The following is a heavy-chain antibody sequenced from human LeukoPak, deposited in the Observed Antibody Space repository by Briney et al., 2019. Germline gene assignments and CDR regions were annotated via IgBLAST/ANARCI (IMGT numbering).Heavy chain of an antibody. CDR2: ISSDGNHK. J-gene: IGHJ4*02. CDR3: ASLLLYCSGSTCYSDY. V-gene: IGHV3-30*03. D-gene: IGHD2-15*01. CDR1: GFTFSNYG. Sequence: GRSLRFSCAASGFTFSNYGMHWVRQAPGKGLEWVAVISSDGNHKYYADSVKGRFTISRDNSKNTLYLQMNSLKTEDAAVYYCASLLLYCSGSTCYSDYWGQGTLVTVSS.